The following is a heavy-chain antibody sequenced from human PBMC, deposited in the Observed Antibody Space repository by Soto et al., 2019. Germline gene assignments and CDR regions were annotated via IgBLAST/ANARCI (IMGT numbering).Heavy chain of an antibody. CDR1: GGSISSSNW. CDR3: AAGFGVVITGPPDY. Sequence: QVQLQESGPGLVKPSGTLSLTCAVSGGSISSSNWWSWVRQPPGKGLEWIGEIYHSGSTNYNPSLTSRVTLSVDKAKNQVSLKLSSVTAADAAVYYCAAGFGVVITGPPDYWGQGTLVTLSS. CDR2: IYHSGST. D-gene: IGHD3-3*01. V-gene: IGHV4-4*02. J-gene: IGHJ4*02.